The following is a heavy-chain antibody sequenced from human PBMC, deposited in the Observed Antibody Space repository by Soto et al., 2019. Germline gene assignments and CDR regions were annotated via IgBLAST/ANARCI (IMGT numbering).Heavy chain of an antibody. Sequence: PSETLSLTCAVYGGSFSGYYWSWIRQPPGKGLEWIGEINHSGSTNYNPSLKSRVTISVDTSKNQFSLKLSSVTAADTAVYYCARGGCIVGVRGMDVWGQGTTVTVSS. V-gene: IGHV4-34*01. J-gene: IGHJ6*02. D-gene: IGHD1-26*01. CDR3: ARGGCIVGVRGMDV. CDR2: INHSGST. CDR1: GGSFSGYY.